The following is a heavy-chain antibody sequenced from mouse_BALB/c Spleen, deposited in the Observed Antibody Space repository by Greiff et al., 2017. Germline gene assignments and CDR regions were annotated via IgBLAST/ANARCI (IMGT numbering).Heavy chain of an antibody. CDR1: GYSITSGYY. Sequence: EVKLMESGPGLVKPSQSLSLTCSVTGYSITSGYYWNWIRQFPGNKLEWMGYISYDGSNNYNPSLKNRISITRDTSKNQFFLKLNSVTTEDTATYYCARDKGRFAYWGQGTLVTVSA. CDR3: ARDKGRFAY. D-gene: IGHD1-3*01. J-gene: IGHJ3*01. V-gene: IGHV3-6*02. CDR2: ISYDGSN.